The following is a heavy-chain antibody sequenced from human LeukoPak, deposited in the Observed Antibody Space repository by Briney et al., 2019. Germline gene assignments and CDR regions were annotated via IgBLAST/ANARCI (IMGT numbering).Heavy chain of an antibody. Sequence: GGSLRLPCAASGFTFSNYGLSWVRQAPGKGLEWVSGITGSGGSTYYADSVKGRFTISRDNSKNTLYLQMNSLRAEDTAIYYCARDERLLSFLKWGQGTLVTVSS. V-gene: IGHV3-23*01. J-gene: IGHJ4*02. CDR3: ARDERLLSFLK. D-gene: IGHD3-3*01. CDR2: ITGSGGST. CDR1: GFTFSNYG.